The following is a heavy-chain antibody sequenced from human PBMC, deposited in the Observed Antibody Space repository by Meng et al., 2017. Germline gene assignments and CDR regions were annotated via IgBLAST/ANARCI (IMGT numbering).Heavy chain of an antibody. V-gene: IGHV3-48*03. J-gene: IGHJ4*02. Sequence: GESLKISCAASGFTFSSYEMNWVRQAPGKGLEWVSYISSSGSTIYYADSVKGRFTISRDNAKNSLYLQMNSLRAEDTAVYYCARDSWVGMFDPERYCSGGSCLAGPSDYWGQGTLVTVSS. CDR1: GFTFSSYE. CDR3: ARDSWVGMFDPERYCSGGSCLAGPSDY. CDR2: ISSSGSTI. D-gene: IGHD2-15*01.